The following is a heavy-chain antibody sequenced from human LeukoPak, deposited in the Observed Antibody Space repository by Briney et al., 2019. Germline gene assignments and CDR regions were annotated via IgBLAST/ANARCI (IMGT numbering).Heavy chain of an antibody. D-gene: IGHD3-16*02. Sequence: ASVKVSCKASGYTFTSYGISWVRQAPGQGLEWMGWISAYNGNTNYAQKLQGRVTMTTDTSTSTAYMELRSLRSDHTAVYYCAREAVMITFGGVIVGDAFDIWGQGTMVTVSS. CDR3: AREAVMITFGGVIVGDAFDI. J-gene: IGHJ3*02. CDR1: GYTFTSYG. V-gene: IGHV1-18*01. CDR2: ISAYNGNT.